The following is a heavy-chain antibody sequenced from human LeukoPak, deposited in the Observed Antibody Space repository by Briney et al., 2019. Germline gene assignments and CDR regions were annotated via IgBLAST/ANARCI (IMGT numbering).Heavy chain of an antibody. CDR1: GGSISSNSYY. D-gene: IGHD3-22*01. J-gene: IGHJ3*02. CDR3: ARGPYSYDSSGAFDI. V-gene: IGHV4-39*07. Sequence: SETLSLTCTVSGGSISSNSYYWGWIRQPPGKGLEWIGSIYYSGSTYYNPSLKSRVTISVDTSKNQFSLKLSSVTAADTAVYFCARGPYSYDSSGAFDIWGQGTMVTVSS. CDR2: IYYSGST.